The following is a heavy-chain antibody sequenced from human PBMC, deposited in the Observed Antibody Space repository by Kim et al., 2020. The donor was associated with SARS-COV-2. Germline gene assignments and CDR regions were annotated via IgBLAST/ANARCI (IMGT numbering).Heavy chain of an antibody. J-gene: IGHJ4*02. V-gene: IGHV3-15*01. CDR2: IKSKSGGGTT. D-gene: IGHD6-13*01. CDR3: TTGVDSSWKFDY. Sequence: GGSLRLTCAVSGFSFSNAWMSWVRQAPGKGLEWVGRIKSKSGGGTTDYAATVKGRFTMSRDDSKNTLYLQINSLKTEDTAGYYDTTGVDSSWKFDYWAQRTLDTV. CDR1: GFSFSNAW.